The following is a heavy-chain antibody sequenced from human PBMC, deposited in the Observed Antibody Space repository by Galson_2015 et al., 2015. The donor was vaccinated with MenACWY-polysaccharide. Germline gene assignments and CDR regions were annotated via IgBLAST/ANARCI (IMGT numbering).Heavy chain of an antibody. CDR3: ARDGASTGTYDGLDC. D-gene: IGHD1-26*01. CDR2: ISTNNGNT. V-gene: IGHV1-18*01. Sequence: SVKVSCKASGCTLSTYGISWVRQAPGKGLEWMGWISTNNGNTNYAQKFHGRVTMTTDTSTSTVYMDMRSLRSDDTAVYYCARDGASTGTYDGLDCWGQGTLVTVSA. CDR1: GCTLSTYG. J-gene: IGHJ4*02.